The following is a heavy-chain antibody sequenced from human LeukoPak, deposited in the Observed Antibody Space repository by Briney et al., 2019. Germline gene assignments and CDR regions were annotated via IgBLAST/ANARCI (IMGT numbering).Heavy chain of an antibody. CDR1: GYTFTVYY. CDR2: INPNSGGT. J-gene: IGHJ4*02. CDR3: ARGDTIFDAGSLDY. V-gene: IGHV1-2*02. D-gene: IGHD3-3*01. Sequence: GASVKVSCKASGYTFTVYYMHWVRQAPGHGLEWMGWINPNSGGTNYAQKFQGRVTMTSDTSISTAYMELSRLRSDDTAVYYCARGDTIFDAGSLDYWGPGTLVTVSS.